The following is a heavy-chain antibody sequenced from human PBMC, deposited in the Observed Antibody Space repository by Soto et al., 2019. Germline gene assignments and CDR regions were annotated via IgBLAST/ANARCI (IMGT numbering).Heavy chain of an antibody. CDR1: GGSISSSSYY. J-gene: IGHJ5*02. V-gene: IGHV4-39*01. D-gene: IGHD3-10*01. CDR2: IYYSGST. CDR3: ARHRGRSYYYGSGSYYSLRWFDP. Sequence: SETLSLTCTVSGGSISSSSYYWGWIRQPPGKGLEWIGSIYYSGSTYYNPSLKSRVTISVDTSKNQFSRKLSSVTAADTAVYYCARHRGRSYYYGSGSYYSLRWFDPWGQGTLVTVSS.